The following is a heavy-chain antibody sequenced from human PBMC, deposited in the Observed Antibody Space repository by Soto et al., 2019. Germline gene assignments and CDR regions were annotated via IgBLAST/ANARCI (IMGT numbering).Heavy chain of an antibody. D-gene: IGHD6-13*01. Sequence: SETLSLTCTVSGGSISSYYWSWIRQPPGKGLEWIGYIYYSGSTNYNPSLKSRVTISVDTSKNQFSLKLSSVTAADTAVYYCARGALIRFLAGTKSDFDYWGQGTVVTVSS. CDR2: IYYSGST. CDR1: GGSISSYY. V-gene: IGHV4-59*01. J-gene: IGHJ4*02. CDR3: ARGALIRFLAGTKSDFDY.